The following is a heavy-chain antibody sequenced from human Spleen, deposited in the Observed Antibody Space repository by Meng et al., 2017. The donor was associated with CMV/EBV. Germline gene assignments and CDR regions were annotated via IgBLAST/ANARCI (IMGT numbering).Heavy chain of an antibody. J-gene: IGHJ6*02. CDR1: GFTFSSYS. CDR3: AREKEWLSSLSPYYYGMDV. D-gene: IGHD3-3*01. Sequence: GESLKISCAASGFTFSSYSMNWVRQAPGKGLEWVSSISSSSSYIYYADSVKGRFTISRDNAKNSLYLQMNSLRAEDTAVYYCAREKEWLSSLSPYYYGMDVWGQGTTVTVSS. CDR2: ISSSSSYI. V-gene: IGHV3-21*04.